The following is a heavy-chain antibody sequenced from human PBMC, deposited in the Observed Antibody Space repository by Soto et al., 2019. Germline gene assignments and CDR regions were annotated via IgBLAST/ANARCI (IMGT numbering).Heavy chain of an antibody. CDR3: ARVDSDGYNDIGPNRYQAYYFDY. J-gene: IGHJ4*02. D-gene: IGHD5-18*01. CDR2: IYYSGST. V-gene: IGHV4-31*03. Sequence: QVQMQESGPGLVKPSQTLSLTCTVSGGSISSGGYYWSWIRQHQGKGLEWIGFIYYSGSTYYNPSLKSRVTISLETSKNQDSMKLSSVTAADTAVYYCARVDSDGYNDIGPNRYQAYYFDYWGQGTLVTVSS. CDR1: GGSISSGGYY.